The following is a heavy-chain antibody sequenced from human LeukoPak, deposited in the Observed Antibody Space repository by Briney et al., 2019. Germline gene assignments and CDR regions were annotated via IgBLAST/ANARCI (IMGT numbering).Heavy chain of an antibody. CDR1: GGTFSSYA. J-gene: IGHJ4*02. Sequence: SVKVSCKASGGTFSSYAISWVRQAPGQGLEWTGGIIPLFGTPNYAQKFQGRVSITADESTSTAYMELSSLRSEDTAVYYCARGWLAETTVVTPYNYWGQGTLVTVSS. CDR3: ARGWLAETTVVTPYNY. D-gene: IGHD4-23*01. V-gene: IGHV1-69*13. CDR2: IIPLFGTP.